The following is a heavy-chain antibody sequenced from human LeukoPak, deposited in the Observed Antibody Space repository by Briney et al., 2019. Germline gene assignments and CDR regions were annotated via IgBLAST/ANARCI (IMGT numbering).Heavy chain of an antibody. J-gene: IGHJ4*02. CDR2: VNLQGST. CDR3: AREGGPYRPLDY. Sequence: PSGTLSLTCGVSGGSITNTNYWTWVRQPPGKGLEWIGEVNLQGSTNYNPSLMGRVAISVDTSENHISLQLTSVTAADTAVYYCAREGGPYRPLDYSGQGTLVTVSS. V-gene: IGHV4-4*02. CDR1: GGSITNTNY.